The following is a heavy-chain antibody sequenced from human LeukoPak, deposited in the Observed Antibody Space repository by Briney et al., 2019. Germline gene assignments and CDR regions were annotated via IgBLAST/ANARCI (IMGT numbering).Heavy chain of an antibody. CDR3: ARIRSKQPAPDY. CDR2: NNTDGSST. V-gene: IGHV3-74*01. CDR1: GFTFSSYW. D-gene: IGHD6-13*01. J-gene: IGHJ4*02. Sequence: GGSLRLSCAASGFTFSSYWMHWVRQAPGKGLVWVSRNNTDGSSTSYADSVKGRFTISRDNAKNTLYLQMNSLRAEDTAVYYCARIRSKQPAPDYWGQGTLVTVSS.